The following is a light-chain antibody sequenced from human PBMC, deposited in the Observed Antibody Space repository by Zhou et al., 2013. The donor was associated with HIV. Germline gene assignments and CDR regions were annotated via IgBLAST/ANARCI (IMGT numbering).Light chain of an antibody. CDR2: KAS. J-gene: IGKJ1*01. Sequence: DIQMTQSPSTLSASVGDRVTITCRASQSISSWLAWYQQKPGKAPKLLIYKASSLESGVPSRFSGSGSGTDFTLTISRLEPEDFAVYYCQQYGNSRTFGQGTKVEI. V-gene: IGKV1-5*03. CDR1: QSISSW. CDR3: QQYGNSRT.